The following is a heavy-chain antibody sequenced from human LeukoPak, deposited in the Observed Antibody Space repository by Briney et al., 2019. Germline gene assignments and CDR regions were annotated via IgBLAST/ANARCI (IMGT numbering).Heavy chain of an antibody. D-gene: IGHD1-26*01. V-gene: IGHV1-69*02. CDR1: GGTFSSYT. CDR2: IIPILGIA. J-gene: IGHJ4*02. CDR3: ARGNGSYPNDY. Sequence: SVKVSCKASGGTFSSYTISWLRQAPGQGLEWMGRIIPILGIANYAQKFQGRVTITADKSTSTAYMELSSLRSEDTAVYYCARGNGSYPNDYWGQGTLVTVSS.